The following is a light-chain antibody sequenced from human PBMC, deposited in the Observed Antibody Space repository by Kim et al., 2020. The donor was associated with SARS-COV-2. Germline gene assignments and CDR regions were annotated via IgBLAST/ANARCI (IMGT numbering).Light chain of an antibody. CDR1: NSNVGPNY. CDR2: KTD. V-gene: IGLV1-47*01. Sequence: ELTQPPSASGTPGQRVTISCSGSNSNVGPNYVYWYQQLPGTTPKLLLFKTDQRPSGVPDRFSGSKSGTSASLAISGLRSEDEADYYCATWDNSLGAWVFGGGTQLTVL. CDR3: ATWDNSLGAWV. J-gene: IGLJ3*02.